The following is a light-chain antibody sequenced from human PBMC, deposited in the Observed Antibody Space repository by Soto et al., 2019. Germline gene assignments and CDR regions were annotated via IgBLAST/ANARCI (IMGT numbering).Light chain of an antibody. CDR2: DVT. J-gene: IGLJ1*01. Sequence: SALTQPASVSGSPGQSITISCTGTSSDVGTYNLVSWYQQHPGKAPKLIIYDVTKRPSGVSNRFSGSKSGYTASLTISGLQAEDEADYYCCSFAGSSTFYVLGTGTKVTVL. V-gene: IGLV2-23*02. CDR1: SSDVGTYNL. CDR3: CSFAGSSTFYV.